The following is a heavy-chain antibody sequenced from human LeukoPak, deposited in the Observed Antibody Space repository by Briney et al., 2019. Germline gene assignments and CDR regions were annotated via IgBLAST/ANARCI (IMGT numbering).Heavy chain of an antibody. J-gene: IGHJ4*02. CDR2: ISYDGSNK. CDR3: AKSGYRAGPFDY. Sequence: PGGSLRLSCAASGFTFSSYGMRWVRQAPGKGLEWVAVISYDGSNKYYADSVKGRFTISRDNSKNTLYLQMNSLRAEDTAVYYCAKSGYRAGPFDYWGQGTLVTVSS. V-gene: IGHV3-30*18. CDR1: GFTFSSYG. D-gene: IGHD5-18*01.